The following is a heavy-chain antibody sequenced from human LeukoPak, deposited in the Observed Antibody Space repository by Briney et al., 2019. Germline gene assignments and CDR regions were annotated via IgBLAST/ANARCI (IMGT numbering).Heavy chain of an antibody. CDR2: IYYSGST. Sequence: SQTLSLTCTVSGGSISSGDYYWSWIRQPPGKGLEWIGYIYYSGSTNYNPSLKSRVTISVDTSKNQFSLKLSSVTAADTAVYYCARESGEYSSPFDYWGQGTLVTVSS. CDR3: ARESGEYSSPFDY. V-gene: IGHV4-61*08. J-gene: IGHJ4*02. CDR1: GGSISSGDYY. D-gene: IGHD6-6*01.